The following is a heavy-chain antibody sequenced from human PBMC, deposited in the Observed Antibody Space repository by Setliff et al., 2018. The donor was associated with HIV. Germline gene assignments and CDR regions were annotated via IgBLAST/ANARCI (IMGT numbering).Heavy chain of an antibody. CDR3: ARTREYSYATLSGFDY. J-gene: IGHJ4*01. D-gene: IGHD5-18*01. Sequence: PSETLSLTCTVSGGSIRGYYWSWIRKPPGKGLEWIGDISYSGSTNYNPSLESRVAMSVDTSKNQFSLEVSSVTAADTAVYYCARTREYSYATLSGFDYWGRGTLVTVSS. V-gene: IGHV4-59*12. CDR1: GGSIRGYY. CDR2: ISYSGST.